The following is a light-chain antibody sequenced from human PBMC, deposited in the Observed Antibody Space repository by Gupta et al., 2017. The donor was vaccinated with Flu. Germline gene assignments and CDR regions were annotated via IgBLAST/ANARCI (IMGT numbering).Light chain of an antibody. J-gene: IGKJ3*01. CDR2: AAS. CDR3: HQSYSNPSFT. Sequence: DIQMTQSPSSLSASVGDRVTITCRASQSISNYLNWYQQKPGKAPKLLIYAASSWQSGVPARFSGSGCGKDXTLTISXRLQEDFAAYYSHQSYSNPSFTFGXGTKVDIK. V-gene: IGKV1-39*01. CDR1: QSISNY.